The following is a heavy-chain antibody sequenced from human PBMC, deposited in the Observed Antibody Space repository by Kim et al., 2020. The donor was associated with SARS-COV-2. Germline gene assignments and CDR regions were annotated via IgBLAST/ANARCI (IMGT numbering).Heavy chain of an antibody. V-gene: IGHV4-34*01. CDR2: INHSGST. D-gene: IGHD6-13*01. CDR3: ARGRYSSSWYGTVYWFDP. J-gene: IGHJ5*02. CDR1: GGSFGGYY. Sequence: SETLSLTCAVYGGSFGGYYWNWIRQPPGKGLEWIGEINHSGSTNYNPSLKSRVTISVDTSKNQLSLKLSSVTAADTAVYYCARGRYSSSWYGTVYWFDPWGQGTLVTVSS.